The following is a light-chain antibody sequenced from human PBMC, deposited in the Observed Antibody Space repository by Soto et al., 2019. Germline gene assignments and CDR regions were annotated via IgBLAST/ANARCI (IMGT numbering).Light chain of an antibody. V-gene: IGKV1-9*01. CDR2: AAS. J-gene: IGKJ4*01. CDR1: QGISSY. CDR3: LQLNYSPLT. Sequence: DIQLTQSPSFLSASVGDRVTITCRASQGISSYLAWYQQKPGRAPNLLIYAASTLQAGVPSRFSGSGSGTEFTLKISSLQPEDFATYYCLQLNYSPLTFGGGTKVEIK.